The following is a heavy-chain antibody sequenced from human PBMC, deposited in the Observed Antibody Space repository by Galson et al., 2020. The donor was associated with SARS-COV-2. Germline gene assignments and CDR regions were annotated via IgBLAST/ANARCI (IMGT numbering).Heavy chain of an antibody. CDR1: GFTFSDYY. V-gene: IGHV3-11*06. J-gene: IGHJ4*02. Sequence: GGSLRLSCAASGFTFSDYYMSWIRQAPGKGLEWVSYISSSSSYTNYADSVKGRFTISRDNAKNSLYLQMNSLRAEDTAVYYCARDNTYYDFWSGYYTRDYWGQGTLVTVSS. D-gene: IGHD3-3*01. CDR2: ISSSSSYT. CDR3: ARDNTYYDFWSGYYTRDY.